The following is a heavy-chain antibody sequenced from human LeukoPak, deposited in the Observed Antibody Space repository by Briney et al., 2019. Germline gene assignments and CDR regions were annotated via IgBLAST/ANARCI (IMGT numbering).Heavy chain of an antibody. CDR2: ISSNSAYI. CDR3: ATSSGYSAFDAFDI. J-gene: IGHJ3*02. V-gene: IGHV3-21*01. Sequence: PGGSLRLSCAASRFTFNNYNMNWVRQAPGKGLEWVSSISSNSAYIYYTDSVKGRFTISRDNTKNSLYLQMNSLRAEDTAVYYCATSSGYSAFDAFDIWGQGTMVTVSS. CDR1: RFTFNNYN. D-gene: IGHD3-22*01.